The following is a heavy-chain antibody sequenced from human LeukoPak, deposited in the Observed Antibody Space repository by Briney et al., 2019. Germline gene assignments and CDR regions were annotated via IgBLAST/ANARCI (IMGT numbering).Heavy chain of an antibody. Sequence: PGGSLRLSCAASGFTFSSYVMSWVRQAPGKGLEWVSAISGSGGSTYHADSVKGRFTISRDNAKNSLYLKMNSLRAEDTAVYYCARAQVWFGAYGMAVWGQGPTVTVSS. CDR3: ARAQVWFGAYGMAV. CDR1: GFTFSSYV. CDR2: ISGSGGST. J-gene: IGHJ6*02. D-gene: IGHD3-10*01. V-gene: IGHV3-23*01.